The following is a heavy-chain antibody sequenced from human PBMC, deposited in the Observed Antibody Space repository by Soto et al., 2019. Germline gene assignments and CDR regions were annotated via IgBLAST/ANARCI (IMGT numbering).Heavy chain of an antibody. Sequence: QVQLVQSGAEVKKPGASVKVSCKASGYTFTSYXXXXXXXXXXQGLEWMGIINPSGGSTSYAQKFQGRVTMTRDTSTSTVYMELSSLRSEDTAVYYCARGRRVLGYCSGGSCYPQDYWGQGTLVTVSS. CDR1: GYTFTSYX. CDR3: ARGRRVLGYCSGGSCYPQDY. D-gene: IGHD2-15*01. V-gene: IGHV1-46*01. CDR2: INPSGGST. J-gene: IGHJ4*02.